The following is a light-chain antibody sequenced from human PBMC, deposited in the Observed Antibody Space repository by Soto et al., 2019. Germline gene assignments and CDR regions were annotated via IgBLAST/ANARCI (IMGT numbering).Light chain of an antibody. Sequence: QSVLTQPPSVSAAPGQKVTISCSGSSSNIGNNFVSWYQQLPGTAPNRLIYDNNKRDSGIPARFSGSKSGTSATLGITGLKTGDGADYYCGTWDSSLSAYVFGTGTKVTVL. J-gene: IGLJ1*01. CDR3: GTWDSSLSAYV. CDR1: SSNIGNNF. CDR2: DNN. V-gene: IGLV1-51*01.